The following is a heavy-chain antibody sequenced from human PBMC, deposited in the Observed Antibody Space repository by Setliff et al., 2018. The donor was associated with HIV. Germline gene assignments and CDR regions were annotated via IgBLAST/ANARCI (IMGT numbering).Heavy chain of an antibody. CDR1: GYIFTNYV. Sequence: ASVKVSCKASGYIFTNYVIHWVRQAPGQRLEWMGWINAGNGNTKYSQKFQGRVTITRDKSATTAYMELSSLRSEDTAVYYCARDRIIWWEIPEGAHDASDIWGQGTMVTVSS. CDR3: ARDRIIWWEIPEGAHDASDI. D-gene: IGHD1-26*01. J-gene: IGHJ3*02. V-gene: IGHV1-3*01. CDR2: INAGNGNT.